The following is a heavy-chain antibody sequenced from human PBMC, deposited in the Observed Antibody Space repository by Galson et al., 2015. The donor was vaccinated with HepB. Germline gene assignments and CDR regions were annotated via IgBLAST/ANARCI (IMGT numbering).Heavy chain of an antibody. D-gene: IGHD4-23*01. CDR3: VRGHGGGQDNWFDP. CDR1: GYTFTSYD. V-gene: IGHV1-8*01. J-gene: IGHJ5*02. Sequence: SVKVSCKASGYTFTSYDVNWVRQATGQGLEWMGWMNPNSGNTGYAQNFQGRVTMTNNASISTAYMELSSLRSEDTAVYYCVRGHGGGQDNWFDPWGQGTLVTVSS. CDR2: MNPNSGNT.